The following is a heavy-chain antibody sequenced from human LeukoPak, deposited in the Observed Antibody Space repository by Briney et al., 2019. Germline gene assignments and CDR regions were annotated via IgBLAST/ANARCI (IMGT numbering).Heavy chain of an antibody. CDR1: GFTFNTYA. Sequence: GGSLRLSCVASGFTFNTYAMNWVRQAPGKGLEWVSGITISGGTTYYADSVKGRFTISRDNSKNTLYLQMNSLRAEDTAVYYCAKDAAVAGYGMDVWGQGTTVTVSS. D-gene: IGHD6-19*01. CDR3: AKDAAVAGYGMDV. V-gene: IGHV3-23*01. CDR2: ITISGGTT. J-gene: IGHJ6*02.